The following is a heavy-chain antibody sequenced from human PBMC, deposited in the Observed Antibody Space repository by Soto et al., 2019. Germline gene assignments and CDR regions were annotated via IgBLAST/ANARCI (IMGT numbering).Heavy chain of an antibody. CDR3: ARSPQYTSGLYDY. Sequence: TSETLSLTCTVSGGSINSVGYYLTWIRQHPGKGLEWIGYIFSSGSTDYNPSLQSRVTISLDTSQNQVSLKLSSVAAADTAVYYCARSPQYTSGLYDYRGQGTLVTVSS. D-gene: IGHD6-19*01. CDR1: GGSINSVGYY. CDR2: IFSSGST. V-gene: IGHV4-31*03. J-gene: IGHJ4*02.